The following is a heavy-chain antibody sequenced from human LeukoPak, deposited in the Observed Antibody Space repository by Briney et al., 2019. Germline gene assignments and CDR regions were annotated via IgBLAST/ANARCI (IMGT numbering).Heavy chain of an antibody. CDR3: ARGGTMITFGGVIGYRYFDY. CDR1: GGSISSGGYY. Sequence: SETLSLTCTVSGGSISSGGYYWGWIRQPPGRGLEWIGSIYYSGSTYYNPSLKSRVTISVDTSKNQFSLKLRSVTAADTAVYYCARGGTMITFGGVIGYRYFDYWGQGTLVTVSS. CDR2: IYYSGST. V-gene: IGHV4-39*07. J-gene: IGHJ4*02. D-gene: IGHD3-16*02.